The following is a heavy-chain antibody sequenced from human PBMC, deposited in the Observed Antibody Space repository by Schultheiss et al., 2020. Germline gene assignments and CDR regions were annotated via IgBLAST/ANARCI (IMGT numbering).Heavy chain of an antibody. CDR3: ARGIAAAGYYFDY. V-gene: IGHV3-38-3*01. CDR2: ISGSGDCT. CDR1: GFTVSSNE. Sequence: GGSLRLSCAASGFTVSSNEMSWVRQAPGKGLEWVSAISGSGDCTYYADSRKGRFTISRDNSKNTLHLQVNSLRAEDTAVYYCARGIAAAGYYFDYWGQGTLVTVSS. D-gene: IGHD6-13*01. J-gene: IGHJ4*02.